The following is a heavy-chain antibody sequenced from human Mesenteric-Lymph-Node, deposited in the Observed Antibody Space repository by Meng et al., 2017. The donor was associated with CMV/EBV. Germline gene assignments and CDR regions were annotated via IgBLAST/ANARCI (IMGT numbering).Heavy chain of an antibody. V-gene: IGHV3-7*01. CDR1: GFTFSSYW. D-gene: IGHD3-3*01. Sequence: GGSLRLSCAASGFTFSSYWMSWVRQAPGKGLEWVANIKQDGSEKYYVDSVKGRFTISRDNAKNSLYLQMNSLRAEDTAVYYCARVYEWLLTLGYRFDPWGQGTLVTVSS. CDR2: IKQDGSEK. J-gene: IGHJ5*02. CDR3: ARVYEWLLTLGYRFDP.